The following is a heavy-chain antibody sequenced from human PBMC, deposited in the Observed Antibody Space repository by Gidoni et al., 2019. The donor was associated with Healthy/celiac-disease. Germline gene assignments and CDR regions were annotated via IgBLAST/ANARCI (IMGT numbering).Heavy chain of an antibody. CDR3: ACEWGYYYGMDV. CDR1: GFTVSSNY. CDR2: IYSGGST. Sequence: EVQLVESGGGLVQPGGSLRLSCAASGFTVSSNYMSWVRQAPGKGLEWVSVIYSGGSTYYADSVKGRFTLSRDNSKNTLYLQMNSLRAEDTAVYYCACEWGYYYGMDVWGQGTTVTVSS. D-gene: IGHD1-26*01. J-gene: IGHJ6*02. V-gene: IGHV3-66*01.